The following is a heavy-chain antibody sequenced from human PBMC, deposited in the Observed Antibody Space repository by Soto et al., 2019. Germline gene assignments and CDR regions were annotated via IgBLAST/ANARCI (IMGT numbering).Heavy chain of an antibody. CDR1: GGSISSGGYY. CDR3: TRLGDYYQAFDY. Sequence: SETLSLTCTVSGGSISSGGYYWSWIRQHPGKGLEWIGYIYYSGSTYYNPSLKSRVTISVDTSKNQFSLKLTSVTAADTAVYYCTRLGDYYQAFDYWGQGALVTVSS. CDR2: IYYSGST. V-gene: IGHV4-31*03. J-gene: IGHJ4*02. D-gene: IGHD3-22*01.